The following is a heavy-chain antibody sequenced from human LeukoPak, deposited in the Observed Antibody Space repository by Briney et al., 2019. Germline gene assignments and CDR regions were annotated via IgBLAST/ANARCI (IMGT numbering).Heavy chain of an antibody. CDR3: AGGYYYYYYMDV. V-gene: IGHV1-69*05. CDR2: IIPIFGTA. J-gene: IGHJ6*03. CDR1: GGTFSSYA. Sequence: GASVKVSCKASGGTFSSYAISWVRQAPGQGLEWMGGIIPIFGTANYAQKFQGRVTITTDESTSTAYMELSSLRSEDTAVYYCAGGYYYYYYMDVWGKGTTVTVYS.